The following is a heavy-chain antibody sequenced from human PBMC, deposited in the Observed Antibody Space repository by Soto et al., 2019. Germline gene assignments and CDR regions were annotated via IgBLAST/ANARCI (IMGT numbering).Heavy chain of an antibody. Sequence: QVQLVQSGAEVKKPGSSVKVSCKASGGTFSSYAISWVRQAPGQGLEWMGGIIPIFGTANYAQKFQGRVTITADKSTSTAYMELSSLRSEDTAVYYCARGPMDDILTGPHYYYYYGMDVWGQGTTVTVSS. CDR1: GGTFSSYA. V-gene: IGHV1-69*06. CDR3: ARGPMDDILTGPHYYYYYGMDV. J-gene: IGHJ6*02. CDR2: IIPIFGTA. D-gene: IGHD3-9*01.